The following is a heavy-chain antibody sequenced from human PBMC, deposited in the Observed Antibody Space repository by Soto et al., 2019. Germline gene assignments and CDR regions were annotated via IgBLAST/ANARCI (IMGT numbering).Heavy chain of an antibody. CDR3: AREGLVLVPTTVNSDYYYYAMDV. CDR2: IIPIFGTA. CDR1: GYTFSSYH. V-gene: IGHV1-69*13. Sequence: SVKVSCKASGYTFSSYHISWVRQAPGQGLEWMGGIIPIFGTANYAQKFQGRVTITADESTSTVYLELSTLRPDDTAVYYCAREGLVLVPTTVNSDYYYYAMDVWGQGTTVTVSS. J-gene: IGHJ6*02. D-gene: IGHD4-17*01.